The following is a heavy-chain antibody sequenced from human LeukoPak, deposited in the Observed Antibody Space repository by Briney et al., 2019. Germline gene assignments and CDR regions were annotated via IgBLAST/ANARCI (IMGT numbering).Heavy chain of an antibody. CDR1: GYTFTSYG. D-gene: IGHD1-26*01. CDR3: ARSEGANYYFDY. CDR2: ITPFNGNT. V-gene: IGHV1-45*02. J-gene: IGHJ4*02. Sequence: SVKVSCKASGYTFTSYGISWVRQAPGQGLEWMGWITPFNGNTNYAQKFQDRVTITRDRSMSTAYMELSSLRSEDTAMYYCARSEGANYYFDYWGQGTLVTVSS.